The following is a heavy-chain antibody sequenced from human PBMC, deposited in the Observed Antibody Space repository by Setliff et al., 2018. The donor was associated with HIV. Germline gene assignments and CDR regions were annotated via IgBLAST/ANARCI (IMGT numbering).Heavy chain of an antibody. D-gene: IGHD3-16*02. V-gene: IGHV4-38-2*01. CDR3: ARGSDYIWGNYRFPFDY. CDR2: IYHSGTT. Sequence: SETLSLTCAVSGYSISSGYYWGWIRQPPGKGLEWVGSIYHSGTTYYNPSLKSRVTISVDTSKNQFSLRLNSVTAADTALYYCARGSDYIWGNYRFPFDYWGQGTLVTVSS. J-gene: IGHJ4*02. CDR1: GYSISSGYY.